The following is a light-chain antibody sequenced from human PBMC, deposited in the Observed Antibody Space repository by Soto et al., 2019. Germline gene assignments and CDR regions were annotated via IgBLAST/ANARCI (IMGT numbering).Light chain of an antibody. CDR1: QDIRND. CDR2: AAS. V-gene: IGKV1-6*01. J-gene: IGKJ1*01. Sequence: AIQMTQSPSSLSASVGDRVTITCRASQDIRNDLGWYQQKPGKTPKLLIFAASSLQSGVPSRFSGSGSGTDSTLTISSMQPHRFATICCLQDFDYPWTFGQGTKVEIE. CDR3: LQDFDYPWT.